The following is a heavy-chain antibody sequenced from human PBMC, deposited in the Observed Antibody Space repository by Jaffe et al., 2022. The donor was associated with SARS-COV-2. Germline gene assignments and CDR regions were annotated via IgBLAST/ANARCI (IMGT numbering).Heavy chain of an antibody. J-gene: IGHJ3*02. Sequence: QITLKESGPTLVKPTQTLTLTCTFSGFSLSTSGVGVGWIRQPPGKALEWLALIYWDDDKRYSPSLKSRLTITKDTSKNQVVLTMTNMDPVDTATYYCAHRQASLVSIYYDSSGFDAFDIWGQGTMVTVSS. CDR1: GFSLSTSGVG. V-gene: IGHV2-5*02. D-gene: IGHD3-22*01. CDR2: IYWDDDK. CDR3: AHRQASLVSIYYDSSGFDAFDI.